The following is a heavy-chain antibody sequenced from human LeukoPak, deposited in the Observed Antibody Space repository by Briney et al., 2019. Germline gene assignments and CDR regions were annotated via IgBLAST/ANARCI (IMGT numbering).Heavy chain of an antibody. CDR2: INSVGGTT. J-gene: IGHJ4*02. V-gene: IGHV3-48*04. D-gene: IGHD6-13*01. CDR3: AKDRQQLINYYFDY. CDR1: GFTFNSYS. Sequence: GGSLRLSCEASGFTFNSYSFNWVRQAPGKGLEWISYINSVGGTTFYADSVKGRFTISRDNAKNTLYLQMDSLRAEDAAIYYCAKDRQQLINYYFDYWGQGTLVTVSS.